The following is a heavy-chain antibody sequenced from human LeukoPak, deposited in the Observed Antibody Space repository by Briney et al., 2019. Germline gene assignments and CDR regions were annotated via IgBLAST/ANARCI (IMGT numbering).Heavy chain of an antibody. V-gene: IGHV4-34*01. CDR1: GGSFSGYY. D-gene: IGHD5-24*01. CDR3: ARGEMATVPET. J-gene: IGHJ4*02. CDR2: INHSGST. Sequence: RSSETLSLTCAVYGGSFSGYYWSWIRQPPGKGLEWIGEINHSGSTNYNPSLKSRVTISVDTSKNQFSLKLSSVTAADTAVYYCARGEMATVPETWGQGTLVTVSS.